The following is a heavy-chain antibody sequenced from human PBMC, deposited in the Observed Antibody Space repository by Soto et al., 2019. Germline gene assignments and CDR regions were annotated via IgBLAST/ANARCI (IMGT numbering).Heavy chain of an antibody. Sequence: QVQLQESGPGLVKPSQTLSLTCSVSGGSITSGTYYWNWIRQHPGKGLEWIGYIYHSGNTYTIPSLKSRVTISVDTSKNQFSLNLSSVTAADTAVYYCARWGGGYYFDIWGQGSLVTVSS. V-gene: IGHV4-31*03. CDR1: GGSITSGTYY. D-gene: IGHD3-22*01. CDR3: ARWGGGYYFDI. J-gene: IGHJ4*02. CDR2: IYHSGNT.